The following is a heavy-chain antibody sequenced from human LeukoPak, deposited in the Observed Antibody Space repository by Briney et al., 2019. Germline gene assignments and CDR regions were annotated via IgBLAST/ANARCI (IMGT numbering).Heavy chain of an antibody. D-gene: IGHD3-22*01. CDR1: GGSISSYY. Sequence: SETLSLTCTVSGGSISSYYWSWIRQPPGKGLEWIGYIYYSGSTNYNPSLKGRVTISVDTSKNQFSLKLSSVTAADTAVYYCARAPEDYYDSSGRKGAFDIWGQGTMVTVSS. CDR2: IYYSGST. J-gene: IGHJ3*02. CDR3: ARAPEDYYDSSGRKGAFDI. V-gene: IGHV4-59*01.